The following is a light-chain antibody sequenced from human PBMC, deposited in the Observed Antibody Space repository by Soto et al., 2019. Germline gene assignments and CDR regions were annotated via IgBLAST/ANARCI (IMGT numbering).Light chain of an antibody. Sequence: QSVLTQPRSVSGSPGQSITISCTGTSVDIGSYNRVSWYQQHPGKAPKLIIYEVTDRPSGVSNRFSGSKSGNTASLTISGLQAEDEAEYYCSSYTNINTRACVFGTGT. CDR2: EVT. CDR3: SSYTNINTRACV. V-gene: IGLV2-14*01. J-gene: IGLJ1*01. CDR1: SVDIGSYNR.